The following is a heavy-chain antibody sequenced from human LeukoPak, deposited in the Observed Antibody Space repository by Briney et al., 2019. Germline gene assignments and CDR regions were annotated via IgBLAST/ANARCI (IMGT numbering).Heavy chain of an antibody. CDR2: ISGSGGST. Sequence: GGSLRLSRAASGFTFSSYAMSWVRQAPGKGLEWVSAISGSGGSTYYADSVKGRFTISRDNSKNTLYLQMNSLRAEDTAVYYCAKDQNSAYYDILTGYPYDYWGQGTLVTVSS. D-gene: IGHD3-9*01. J-gene: IGHJ4*02. V-gene: IGHV3-23*01. CDR3: AKDQNSAYYDILTGYPYDY. CDR1: GFTFSSYA.